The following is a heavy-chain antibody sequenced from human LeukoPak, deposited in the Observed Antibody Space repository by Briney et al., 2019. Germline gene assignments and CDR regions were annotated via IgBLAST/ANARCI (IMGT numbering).Heavy chain of an antibody. D-gene: IGHD2-2*01. J-gene: IGHJ3*02. CDR2: IYTSGST. CDR3: ARSLFWDIVVVPAAHGGEWFDI. Sequence: SQTLSLTCTVSGGSISSGDYYWSWIRQPAGKGLEWIGRIYTSGSTNYNPSLKSRVTMSVDTSKNQFSLKLSSVTAADTAVYYCARSLFWDIVVVPAAHGGEWFDIWGQGTMVTVSS. V-gene: IGHV4-61*02. CDR1: GGSISSGDYY.